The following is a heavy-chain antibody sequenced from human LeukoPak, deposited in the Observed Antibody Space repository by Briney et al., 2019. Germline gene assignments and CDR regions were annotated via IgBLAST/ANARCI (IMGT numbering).Heavy chain of an antibody. D-gene: IGHD1-26*01. V-gene: IGHV4-39*07. CDR2: INHSGST. CDR1: GGPISSGDYY. Sequence: SETLSLTCTVSGGPISSGDYYWSWIRQPPGKGLEWIGEINHSGSTNYNPSLKSRVTISVDTSKNQFSLKLSSVTAADTAVYYCARRRTRRIVGATGGVDYWGQGTLVTVSS. J-gene: IGHJ4*02. CDR3: ARRRTRRIVGATGGVDY.